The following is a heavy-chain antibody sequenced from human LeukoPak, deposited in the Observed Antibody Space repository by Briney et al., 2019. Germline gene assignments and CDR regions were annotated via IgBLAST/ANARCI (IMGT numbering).Heavy chain of an antibody. CDR2: IRWNSGKI. CDR1: GFAFGDYA. V-gene: IGHV3-9*01. J-gene: IGHJ6*03. D-gene: IGHD1-26*01. Sequence: PGGSLRLSCAASGFAFGDYAMHWVRQAPGKGLEWGSGIRWNSGKIGYADSVKGRVTLSRDNAKNSLYLQMNSLRAEDTALYYCAKDQSTGDYYYYMDVWGKGTTVTVSS. CDR3: AKDQSTGDYYYYMDV.